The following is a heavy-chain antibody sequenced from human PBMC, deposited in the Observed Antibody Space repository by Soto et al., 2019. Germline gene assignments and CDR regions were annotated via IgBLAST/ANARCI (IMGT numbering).Heavy chain of an antibody. Sequence: EVQLVESGGGLAKPGGSLRLSCAASGFLFNSYGMNWVRLSPGRGLEWISSISSTSTYIEYADSVKGRFIISRDNAENSLFLQRKSLRAEDTAVYYCTRDRSPGMVFPEFDFWGQGDLVTVS. V-gene: IGHV3-21*01. J-gene: IGHJ4*02. D-gene: IGHD3-10*01. CDR2: ISSTSTYI. CDR3: TRDRSPGMVFPEFDF. CDR1: GFLFNSYG.